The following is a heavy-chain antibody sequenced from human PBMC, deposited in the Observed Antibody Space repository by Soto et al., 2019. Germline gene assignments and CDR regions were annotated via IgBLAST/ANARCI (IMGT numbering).Heavy chain of an antibody. CDR2: ISGSGGST. D-gene: IGHD3-10*01. J-gene: IGHJ6*02. CDR1: GFTFSSYA. V-gene: IGHV3-23*01. CDR3: AKIGGLITMVRGVSYGMDV. Sequence: PGGSLRLSCAASGFTFSSYAMSWVRQAPGKGLEWVSAISGSGGSTYYADSVKGRFTISRDNSKNTLYLQMNSLRAEDTAVYYCAKIGGLITMVRGVSYGMDVWGQGTTVTVSS.